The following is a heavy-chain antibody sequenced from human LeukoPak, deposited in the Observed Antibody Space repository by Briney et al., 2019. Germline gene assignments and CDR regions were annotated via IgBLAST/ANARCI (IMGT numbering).Heavy chain of an antibody. CDR3: AVGATTRFAFDI. CDR2: ISGYNGNT. D-gene: IGHD1-26*01. V-gene: IGHV1-18*01. Sequence: ASVKVSCKASGFTFSNYGINWVRQAPGQGLEWMGWISGYNGNTKYAQKFQGRVTMTTDTSTSTAYTELRSLRSDDTAVYYCAVGATTRFAFDIWGQGTMVTVSS. J-gene: IGHJ3*02. CDR1: GFTFSNYG.